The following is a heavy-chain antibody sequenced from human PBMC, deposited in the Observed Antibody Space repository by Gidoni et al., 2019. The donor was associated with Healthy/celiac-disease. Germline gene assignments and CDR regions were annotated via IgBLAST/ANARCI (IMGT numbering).Heavy chain of an antibody. CDR1: GFTFSSYW. D-gene: IGHD2-2*01. CDR2: INSDGSST. Sequence: EVQLVESGGGLVQPGGSLRLSCAASGFTFSSYWMHWVRQAPGKGRVWVSRINSDGSSTSYADSVKGRFTISRDNAKNTLYLQMNSLRAEDTAVYYCARRVAFAPYCSSTSCYEGLGYYYYYGMDVWGQGTTVTVSS. V-gene: IGHV3-74*01. J-gene: IGHJ6*02. CDR3: ARRVAFAPYCSSTSCYEGLGYYYYYGMDV.